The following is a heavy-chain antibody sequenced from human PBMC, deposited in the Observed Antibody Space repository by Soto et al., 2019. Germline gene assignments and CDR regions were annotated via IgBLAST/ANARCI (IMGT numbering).Heavy chain of an antibody. Sequence: QVQLVQSGAEVKKPGSSVNVSCKASGGTFSSYAISWVRQAPGQGLEWMGGIIPIFGTANYAQKFQCRVTITADKSTSTAYMELSSLRSEDTAVYYCARSDEARPAYFDDWGQGTLVNVSS. J-gene: IGHJ4*02. V-gene: IGHV1-69*06. CDR2: IIPIFGTA. CDR1: GGTFSSYA. D-gene: IGHD2-21*02. CDR3: ARSDEARPAYFDD.